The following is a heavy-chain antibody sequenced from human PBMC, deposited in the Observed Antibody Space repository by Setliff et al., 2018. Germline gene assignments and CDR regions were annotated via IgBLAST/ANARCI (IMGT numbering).Heavy chain of an antibody. D-gene: IGHD7-27*01. V-gene: IGHV3-7*01. CDR2: IKKDGSIK. J-gene: IGHJ4*02. Sequence: GGSLRLSCAASGFTFRSYWMSWVRQAPGKGLEWVANIKKDGSIKYYLDSVRGRSTISRDNAENSLFLQMNSLRAEDTAVYYCVRDLHWGFDYWGLGTLVTVSS. CDR3: VRDLHWGFDY. CDR1: GFTFRSYW.